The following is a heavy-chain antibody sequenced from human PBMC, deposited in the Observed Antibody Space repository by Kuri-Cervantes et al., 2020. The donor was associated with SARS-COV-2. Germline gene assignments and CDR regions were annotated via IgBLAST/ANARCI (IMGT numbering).Heavy chain of an antibody. Sequence: GESLKISCAASGFTFSSYALSWVRQAPGKGLEWVSAISGSGGSTYYADSVKGRFTISRDISKNTLYLQMSSLRAEDTAVYYCAKGTDSYYYYYYGMDVWGQGTTVTVSS. CDR1: GFTFSSYA. CDR3: AKGTDSYYYYYYGMDV. V-gene: IGHV3-23*01. J-gene: IGHJ6*02. CDR2: ISGSGGST.